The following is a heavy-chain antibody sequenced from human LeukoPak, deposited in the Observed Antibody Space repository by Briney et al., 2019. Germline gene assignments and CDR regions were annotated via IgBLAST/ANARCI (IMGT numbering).Heavy chain of an antibody. CDR1: GFTFSDYY. J-gene: IGHJ4*02. CDR3: AGDGSGWYYFDY. Sequence: GGSLRLSRAASGFTFSDYYMSWIRQAPGKGLEWVSYISSSGSTIYYADSVKGRFTISRDNAKNSPYLQMNSLRAEDTAVYYCAGDGSGWYYFDYWGQGTLVTVSS. D-gene: IGHD6-19*01. V-gene: IGHV3-11*01. CDR2: ISSSGSTI.